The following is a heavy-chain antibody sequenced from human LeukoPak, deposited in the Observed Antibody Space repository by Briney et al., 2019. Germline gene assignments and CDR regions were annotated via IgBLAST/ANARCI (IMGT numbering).Heavy chain of an antibody. CDR1: GFTFSSYG. CDR2: IRSDGSIK. V-gene: IGHV3-30*02. J-gene: IGHJ4*02. D-gene: IGHD6-13*01. CDR3: AREVYSSTWFDL. Sequence: GGSLRLSCAASGFTFSSYGMHWVRQAPGKGLEWVAFIRSDGSIKYYADSVKGRFTISRDNSRNTLYLQMNSLRGDDTAVYYCAREVYSSTWFDLWGQGTLVTVSS.